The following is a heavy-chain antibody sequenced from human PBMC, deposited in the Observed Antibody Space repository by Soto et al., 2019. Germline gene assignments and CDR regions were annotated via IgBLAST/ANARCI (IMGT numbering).Heavy chain of an antibody. J-gene: IGHJ4*02. Sequence: QVQLVESGGGVVQPGRSLRLSCAASGFTFSSYGMHWVRQAPGKGLEWVAVVSYDGSNKYYADSVKGRFTISRDNSKNTLYLQMNSLRAEDTAVYYCAKEHDFWSGYYLRGEWGQGTLVTVSS. CDR3: AKEHDFWSGYYLRGE. V-gene: IGHV3-30*18. CDR1: GFTFSSYG. CDR2: VSYDGSNK. D-gene: IGHD3-3*01.